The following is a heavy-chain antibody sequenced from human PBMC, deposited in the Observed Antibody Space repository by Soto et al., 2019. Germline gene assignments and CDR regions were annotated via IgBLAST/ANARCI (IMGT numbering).Heavy chain of an antibody. CDR2: ISGSGDGT. Sequence: GGSLRLSCAASGFSVSDYSISWVRQAPWKGLEWVSSISGSGDGTYYGDSVKGRFTLSRDTSQKTLYLQMNNLRGEDTAVYFCTKSRRSVLMVYGFGGMDVCGRGTTVTLSS. CDR1: GFSVSDYS. J-gene: IGHJ6*02. CDR3: TKSRRSVLMVYGFGGMDV. V-gene: IGHV3-23*01. D-gene: IGHD2-8*01.